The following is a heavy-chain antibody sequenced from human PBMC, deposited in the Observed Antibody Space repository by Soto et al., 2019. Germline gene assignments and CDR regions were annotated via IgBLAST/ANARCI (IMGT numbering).Heavy chain of an antibody. D-gene: IGHD3-9*01. Sequence: DVQLLDSGGGLVQPGGSLRLSCAASGFTFNNYAMSWVRQAPGKGLEWVSTISVSGANTYYADSVKGRFTISRDDSKKTLYLQMNGLGAEDTAVYYCAKDLGLGVIAGYPHDCWGQGTLVTVSS. CDR1: GFTFNNYA. J-gene: IGHJ4*02. CDR3: AKDLGLGVIAGYPHDC. CDR2: ISVSGANT. V-gene: IGHV3-23*01.